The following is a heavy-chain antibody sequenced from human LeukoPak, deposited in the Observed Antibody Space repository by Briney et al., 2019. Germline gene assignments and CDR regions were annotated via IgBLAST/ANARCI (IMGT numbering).Heavy chain of an antibody. V-gene: IGHV4-39*07. CDR2: IYYSGST. D-gene: IGHD3-9*01. CDR1: GGSISSSSYY. CDR3: ARDGRPYDILTGYYNWYFDY. J-gene: IGHJ4*02. Sequence: SETLSLTCTVSGGSISSSSYYWGWLRQPPGKGMESLGSIYYSGSTYYNPSLKSRVTISVDTSKNQFSLKLSSVTAADTAVYYCARDGRPYDILTGYYNWYFDYWGQGTLVTVSS.